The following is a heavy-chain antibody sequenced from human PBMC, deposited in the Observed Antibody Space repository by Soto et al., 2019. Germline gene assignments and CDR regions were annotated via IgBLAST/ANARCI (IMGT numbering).Heavy chain of an antibody. CDR1: CYTFTSFG. J-gene: IGHJ4*01. CDR2: ISAYNGNR. Sequence: GASVKVSCKDPCYTFTSFGIRWGRQAPGQRLEWKGWISAYNGNRNYAQKLKGRVTMTTETATSTAYMELRSLRSDDTAMYYCARLTRGLGSSYDRGHTPVFDYWSQGTLVTVSS. CDR3: ARLTRGLGSSYDRGHTPVFDY. V-gene: IGHV1-18*01. D-gene: IGHD3-10*01.